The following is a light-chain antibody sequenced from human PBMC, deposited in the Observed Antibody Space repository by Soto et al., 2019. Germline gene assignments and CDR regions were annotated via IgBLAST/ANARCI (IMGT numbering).Light chain of an antibody. J-gene: IGKJ3*01. CDR2: AAS. Sequence: DIQLTQSPSFLSASVGDRVTITCRASQGISSYLAWYQQRPGKAPKLLIYAASTLQSGVPSRFSGSGSGTDFTLTISSLQPEDFATYCCQQLNSSPFTFGPETKVDIK. V-gene: IGKV1-9*01. CDR1: QGISSY. CDR3: QQLNSSPFT.